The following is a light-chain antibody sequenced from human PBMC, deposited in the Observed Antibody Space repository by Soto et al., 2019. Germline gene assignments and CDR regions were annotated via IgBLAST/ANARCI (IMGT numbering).Light chain of an antibody. J-gene: IGLJ1*01. Sequence: QSVLTQPASVSGSPGQSITISCTGTSSDVGGYNYVSWYQQHPGEAPKLMIYDVSNRPSGVSNRFSGSKSGNTASLTISGLQAEDEADYYCSSYTSSSTLGIFGTGTKVT. V-gene: IGLV2-14*01. CDR3: SSYTSSSTLGI. CDR2: DVS. CDR1: SSDVGGYNY.